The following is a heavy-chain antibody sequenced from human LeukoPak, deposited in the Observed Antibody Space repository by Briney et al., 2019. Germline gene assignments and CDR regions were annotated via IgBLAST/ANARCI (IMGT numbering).Heavy chain of an antibody. Sequence: PGGSLRLSCAASGFTFSSYGMHWVRQAPGKGLEWVAVISYDGSNKYYADSVKGRFTISRDNSKNTLYLQMNSLRAEDTAVYYCAKGPYYYDSSGYYFFRFPESYFDYWGQGTLVTVSS. CDR1: GFTFSSYG. J-gene: IGHJ4*02. V-gene: IGHV3-30*18. CDR3: AKGPYYYDSSGYYFFRFPESYFDY. CDR2: ISYDGSNK. D-gene: IGHD3-22*01.